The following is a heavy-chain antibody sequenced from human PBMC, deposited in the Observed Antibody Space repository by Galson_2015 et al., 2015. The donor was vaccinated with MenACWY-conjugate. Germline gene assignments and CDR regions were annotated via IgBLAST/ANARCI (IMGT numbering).Heavy chain of an antibody. V-gene: IGHV1-69*13. CDR2: IIPIFGTA. CDR1: GGTFSSYA. J-gene: IGHJ4*02. CDR3: ARGGYYDSSGYSTFDY. D-gene: IGHD3-22*01. Sequence: SVKVSCKASGGTFSSYAISWVRQAPGQGLEWMGGIIPIFGTANYAQKFQGRVTITADESTSTAYMELGSLRSEDTAVYYCARGGYYDSSGYSTFDYWGQGTLVTVSS.